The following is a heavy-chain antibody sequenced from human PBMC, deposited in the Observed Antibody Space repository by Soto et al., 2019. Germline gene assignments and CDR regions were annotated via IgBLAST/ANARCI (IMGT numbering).Heavy chain of an antibody. CDR3: AHAYGGRSLY. D-gene: IGHD1-26*01. CDR2: IYWDDSK. V-gene: IGHV2-5*02. J-gene: IGHJ4*02. CDR1: GFSLTTDRVG. Sequence: QITLKESGPTLVKPTQTLTLTCTFSGFSLTTDRVGVGWIRQPPGEALEWLAVIYWDDSKTYRPSLESRHTITKDTSKNQVALTMTNMDSLDTATYYCAHAYGGRSLYWGQGTLVTVPS.